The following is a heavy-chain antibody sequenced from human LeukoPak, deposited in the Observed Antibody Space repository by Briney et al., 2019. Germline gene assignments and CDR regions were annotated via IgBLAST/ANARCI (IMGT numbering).Heavy chain of an antibody. Sequence: ASVKVSCKASGYTFTGYYLHWVRQAPGQGLEWMGWINPNSGGTNSAQKFQGRVTITRDTSASTAYMELSSLRSEDMAVYYCARGRLVATITGYYYYYMDVWGKGTTVTVSS. CDR2: INPNSGGT. J-gene: IGHJ6*03. D-gene: IGHD5-12*01. CDR1: GYTFTGYY. CDR3: ARGRLVATITGYYYYYMDV. V-gene: IGHV1-2*02.